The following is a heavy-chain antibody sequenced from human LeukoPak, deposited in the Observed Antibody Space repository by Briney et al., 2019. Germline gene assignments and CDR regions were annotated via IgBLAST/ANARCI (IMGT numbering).Heavy chain of an antibody. CDR3: ARDLKMGYSSGRYSWGTGSSNDY. Sequence: GASVKVSCKASGYTFTNHGISWVRQAPGQGLEWMGWISGYNGNTNYAQKFQGRITMTTDTSTSTGYMELRSLRSDDTAVYYCARDLKMGYSSGRYSWGTGSSNDYWGQGTLVTVSS. V-gene: IGHV1-18*01. J-gene: IGHJ4*02. CDR1: GYTFTNHG. D-gene: IGHD6-19*01. CDR2: ISGYNGNT.